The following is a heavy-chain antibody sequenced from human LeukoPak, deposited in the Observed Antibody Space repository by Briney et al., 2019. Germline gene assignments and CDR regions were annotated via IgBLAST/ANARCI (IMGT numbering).Heavy chain of an antibody. D-gene: IGHD6-19*01. CDR1: GYTFTGYY. CDR3: ARSDSSGWYWLSSIDS. CDR2: INPNSGGT. J-gene: IGHJ4*02. V-gene: IGHV1-2*02. Sequence: ASLKVSCKASGYTFTGYYMHWVRHAPGQGLEWMGWINPNSGGTHYTQKFQGRVTMTRDTSISTAYMELSRLRSDDTAVYYCARSDSSGWYWLSSIDSWGQGTLVTVSS.